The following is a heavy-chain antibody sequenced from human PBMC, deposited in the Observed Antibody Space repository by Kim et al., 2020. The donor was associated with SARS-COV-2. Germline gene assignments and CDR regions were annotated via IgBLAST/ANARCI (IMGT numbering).Heavy chain of an antibody. CDR1: GFTFSSYE. CDR3: ASDTVGRGVVIKFDY. V-gene: IGHV3-48*03. Sequence: GGSLRLSCAASGFTFSSYEMNWVRQAPGKVLEWVSYISHSGSTIYYADSVKGRFTISRDNAKNSLYLQMNSLRAEDTAVYYCASDTVGRGVVIKFDYWGQGTLVTVSS. CDR2: ISHSGSTI. D-gene: IGHD3-10*01. J-gene: IGHJ4*02.